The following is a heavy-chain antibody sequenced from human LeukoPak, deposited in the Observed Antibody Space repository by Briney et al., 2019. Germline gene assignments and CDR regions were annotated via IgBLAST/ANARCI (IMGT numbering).Heavy chain of an antibody. CDR1: GYTFTSYG. D-gene: IGHD1-26*01. J-gene: IGHJ4*02. Sequence: ASVKVSCMASGYTFTSYGISWVRQAPGQGLEWMGWISAYNGNTNYAQKLQGRVTITTDTSTSTAYMELRSLRSDDTAVYYCARDDSGSYYGTSNRYFDYWGQGTLVTVSS. V-gene: IGHV1-18*01. CDR3: ARDDSGSYYGTSNRYFDY. CDR2: ISAYNGNT.